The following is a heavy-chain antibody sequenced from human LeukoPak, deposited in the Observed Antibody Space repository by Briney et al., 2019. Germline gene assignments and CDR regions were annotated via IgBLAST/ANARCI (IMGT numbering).Heavy chain of an antibody. J-gene: IGHJ6*03. CDR3: ARGRVSSSTYYSTYYYYFYMDV. CDR1: GGSFSGYY. Sequence: SETLSLTCAVYGGSFSGYYWSWIRQPPGKGLEWIGEINHSGSTNFNPSLNGRVTISRDTSKNHFSLRLRSVTAADTAVYFCARGRVSSSTYYSTYYYYFYMDVWGKGTTVTVSS. CDR2: INHSGST. D-gene: IGHD3-22*01. V-gene: IGHV4-34*01.